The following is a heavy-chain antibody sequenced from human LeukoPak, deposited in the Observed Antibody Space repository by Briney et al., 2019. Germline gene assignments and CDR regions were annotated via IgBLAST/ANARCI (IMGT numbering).Heavy chain of an antibody. CDR3: AKDGGSSSLFDY. CDR1: GFTFSSYG. J-gene: IGHJ4*02. CDR2: IRYDGSNK. V-gene: IGHV3-30*02. D-gene: IGHD6-6*01. Sequence: GGSLRLSCAASGFTFSSYGMHWVRQAPGKGLEWVAFIRYDGSNKYYADSVKGRFTISRDNSKNTLYLQMNSLRAEDTAVYYCAKDGGSSSLFDYWGQGTLVTVS.